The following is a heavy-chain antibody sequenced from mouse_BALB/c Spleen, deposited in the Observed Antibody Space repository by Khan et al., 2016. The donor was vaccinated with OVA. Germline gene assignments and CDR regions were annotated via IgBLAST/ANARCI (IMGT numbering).Heavy chain of an antibody. V-gene: IGHV5-4*02. CDR1: GFTFSDYY. CDR2: ISDGGSYS. CDR3: VSGCLCAPFAY. Sequence: EVELVEPGGGLVKPGGSLTLSCAASGFTFSDYYMYWVRQTSETRLEWVATISDGGSYSYYPDSMKTRFTISRDDAENNLFMQMSSLRTADTAMYYGVSGCLCAPFAYWDQGTLVTVSA. J-gene: IGHJ3*01.